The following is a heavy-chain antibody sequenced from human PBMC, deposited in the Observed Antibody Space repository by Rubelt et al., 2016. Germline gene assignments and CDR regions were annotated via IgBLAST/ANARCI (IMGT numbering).Heavy chain of an antibody. Sequence: EVQLVESGGGLVQPGGSLRLSCAASGFTVSSNYMSWVRQAPGKGLEWVSVIYSGGSTYYADSVKGRFTIARGNSKITLYLQMNSLGAEDTAVYYCARNWGFDYWGQGTLVTVSS. V-gene: IGHV3-66*01. CDR2: IYSGGST. J-gene: IGHJ4*02. CDR1: GFTVSSNY. CDR3: ARNWGFDY. D-gene: IGHD7-27*01.